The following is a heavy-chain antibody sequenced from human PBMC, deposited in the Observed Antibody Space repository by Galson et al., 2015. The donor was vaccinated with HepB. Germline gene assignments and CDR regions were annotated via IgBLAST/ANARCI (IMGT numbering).Heavy chain of an antibody. CDR1: GFTFSGYS. CDR2: ISSSSSTI. Sequence: SLRLSCAASGFTFSGYSMNWVRQAPGKGLEWVSYISSSSSTIYYADSVKGRFTISSDNAKNSLYLQMNSLRAEDTAVYYCAREGYCSSTSCSPHGYWGQGTLVTVSS. V-gene: IGHV3-48*01. J-gene: IGHJ4*02. D-gene: IGHD2-2*01. CDR3: AREGYCSSTSCSPHGY.